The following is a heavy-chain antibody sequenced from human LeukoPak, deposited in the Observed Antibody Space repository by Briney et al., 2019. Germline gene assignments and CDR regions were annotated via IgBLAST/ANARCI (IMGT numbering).Heavy chain of an antibody. D-gene: IGHD2-15*01. V-gene: IGHV1-24*01. CDR3: ARGYCSGGSCFYYFDY. J-gene: IGHJ4*02. Sequence: ASVKVSCKVSGYTLTELSMHWVRQAPGKGLEWMGGFDPEDGETIYAQKFQGRVTMTRDMSTSTVYMELSSLRSEDTAVYYCARGYCSGGSCFYYFDYWGQGTLVTVSS. CDR2: FDPEDGET. CDR1: GYTLTELS.